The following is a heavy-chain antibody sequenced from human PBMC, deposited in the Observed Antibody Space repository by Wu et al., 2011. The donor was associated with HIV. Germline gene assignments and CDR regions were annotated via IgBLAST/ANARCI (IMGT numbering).Heavy chain of an antibody. D-gene: IGHD2-2*02. CDR1: EATFSSYA. CDR2: IIPIFGTA. V-gene: IGHV1-69*14. CDR3: AIGDGEDIVVVPAAIYY. Sequence: VQLVQVWGVRSKKAWVLGEGLLARLLEATFSSYAISWVRQAPGQGLEWMGGIIPIFGTANYAQKFQGRVTITADKSTSTAYMELSSLRSEDTAVYYCAIGDGEDIVVVPAAIYYWGQGNPGHRLL. J-gene: IGHJ4*02.